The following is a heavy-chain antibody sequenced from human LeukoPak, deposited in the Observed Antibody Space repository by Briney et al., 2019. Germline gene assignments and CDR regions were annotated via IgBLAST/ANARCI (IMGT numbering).Heavy chain of an antibody. CDR2: IYYSGST. D-gene: IGHD6-13*01. Sequence: PSETLSLTCTVSGGSISSYYWSWIRQPPGKGLERIGYIYYSGSTNYNPSLKSRVTISVDTSKNQFSLKLSSVTAADTAVYYCARQDVYSSSWTDYYYYMDVWGKGTTVTVSS. CDR3: ARQDVYSSSWTDYYYYMDV. J-gene: IGHJ6*03. CDR1: GGSISSYY. V-gene: IGHV4-59*08.